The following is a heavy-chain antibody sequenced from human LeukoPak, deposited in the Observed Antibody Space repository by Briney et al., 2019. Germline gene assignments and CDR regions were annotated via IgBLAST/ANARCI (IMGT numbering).Heavy chain of an antibody. D-gene: IGHD3-22*01. J-gene: IGHJ6*03. Sequence: GGSLRLSCAASGFTFSSYEMNWVRQAPGKGLEWVSYISSSGSTIYYADSVKGRFTISRDNSKNTLYLQVNSLRAEDTAVYYCAKCDRYYYYMDVWGKGTTVTISS. CDR2: ISSSGSTI. CDR3: AKCDRYYYYMDV. CDR1: GFTFSSYE. V-gene: IGHV3-48*03.